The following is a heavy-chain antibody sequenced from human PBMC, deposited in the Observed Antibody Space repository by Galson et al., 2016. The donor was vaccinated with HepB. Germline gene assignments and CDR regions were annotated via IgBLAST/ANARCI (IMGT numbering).Heavy chain of an antibody. Sequence: SLRLSCAASGFSISIYSMNWVRQAPGKGLEWVLAIRGSGTGTSYTDSVKGRFTISRDNSKNKLYLQMNSLGAEDAAVYYCAKISLVGYKSGWGGSFDIWGRGTMVTVSS. CDR3: AKISLVGYKSGWGGSFDI. CDR1: GFSISIYS. J-gene: IGHJ3*02. D-gene: IGHD6-19*01. V-gene: IGHV3-23*01. CDR2: IRGSGTGT.